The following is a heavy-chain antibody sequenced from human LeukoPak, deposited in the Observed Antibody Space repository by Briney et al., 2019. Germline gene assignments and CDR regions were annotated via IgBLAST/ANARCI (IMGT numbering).Heavy chain of an antibody. V-gene: IGHV3-30*02. CDR1: GFTFSSYG. J-gene: IGHJ4*02. D-gene: IGHD6-6*01. Sequence: GGSLRLSCAASGFTFSSYGRHWVRQAPGKGLEWVAFIRYDGSNKYYADSVKGRFTISRDNSKNTLYLQMNSLRAEDTAVYYCAKDRSRSSVYWGQRTLVTVSS. CDR3: AKDRSRSSVY. CDR2: IRYDGSNK.